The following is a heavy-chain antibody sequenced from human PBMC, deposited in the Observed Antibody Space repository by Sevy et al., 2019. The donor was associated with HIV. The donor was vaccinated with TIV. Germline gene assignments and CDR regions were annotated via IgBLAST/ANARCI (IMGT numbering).Heavy chain of an antibody. Sequence: SETLSLTCTVSGYSISSGYYWGWIRQPPGKGLEWIGSIYHSGSPYYNPSLKSRVTISVDTSKNQFSLKLSSVTAADTAVYYCAREVYPRHNSSGYRGYWGQGTLVTVSS. CDR1: GYSISSGYY. CDR3: AREVYPRHNSSGYRGY. D-gene: IGHD3-22*01. V-gene: IGHV4-38-2*02. J-gene: IGHJ4*02. CDR2: IYHSGSP.